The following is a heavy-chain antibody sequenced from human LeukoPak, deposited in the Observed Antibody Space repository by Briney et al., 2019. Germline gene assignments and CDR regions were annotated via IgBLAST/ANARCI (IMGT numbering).Heavy chain of an antibody. Sequence: KPSETLSLTCTVSGGSISSYYWSWIRQPPGKGLEWIGCIYYSGSTNYNPSLKSRVTISVDTSKNQFSLKLSSVTAADTAVYYCASSYYYGSGGYYGLVYFDYWGQGTLVTVSS. CDR3: ASSYYYGSGGYYGLVYFDY. V-gene: IGHV4-59*01. CDR1: GGSISSYY. CDR2: IYYSGST. J-gene: IGHJ4*02. D-gene: IGHD3-10*01.